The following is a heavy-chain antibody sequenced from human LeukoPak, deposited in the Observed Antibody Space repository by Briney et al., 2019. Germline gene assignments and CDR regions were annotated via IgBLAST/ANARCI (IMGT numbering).Heavy chain of an antibody. Sequence: SETLSLTCAVYGGSFSGYYWNWIRKPPGKGLGWIGEINHSGSTNYNPSLKSRVTISVDTSKNQFSLKLSSVTAADTAVYYCARGLTMIRGIRLFDYWGQGTLVTVSS. V-gene: IGHV4-34*01. D-gene: IGHD3-10*01. CDR3: ARGLTMIRGIRLFDY. CDR2: INHSGST. CDR1: GGSFSGYY. J-gene: IGHJ4*02.